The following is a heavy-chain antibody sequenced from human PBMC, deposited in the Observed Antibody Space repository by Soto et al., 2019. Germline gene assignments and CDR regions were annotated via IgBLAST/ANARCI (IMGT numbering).Heavy chain of an antibody. CDR2: ISSSGSTI. V-gene: IGHV3-48*03. CDR3: ASSVTYYYDSSGYDY. J-gene: IGHJ4*02. Sequence: GGSLRLSCAASGFTFSSYEMNWVRQAPGKGLEWVSYISSSGSTIYYADSVKGRFTISRDNAKNALYLQMNSLRAEDTAVYDCASSVTYYYDSSGYDYWGQGTLVTVSS. CDR1: GFTFSSYE. D-gene: IGHD3-22*01.